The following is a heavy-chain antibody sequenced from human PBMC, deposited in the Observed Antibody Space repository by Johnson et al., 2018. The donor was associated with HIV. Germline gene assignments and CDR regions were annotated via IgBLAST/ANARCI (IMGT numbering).Heavy chain of an antibody. V-gene: IGHV3-33*05. CDR3: ARDLRGAFDI. CDR1: GFTFSSYG. CDR2: ISFAGTNQ. Sequence: QVQLVESGGGVVQPGRSLRLSCAASGFTFSSYGMHWVRQAPGKGLEWVAGISFAGTNQYYADSVKGRFTISRDNAKNSLYLQMNSLRAEDTAVYYCARDLRGAFDIWGQGTMVTVSS. D-gene: IGHD4-17*01. J-gene: IGHJ3*02.